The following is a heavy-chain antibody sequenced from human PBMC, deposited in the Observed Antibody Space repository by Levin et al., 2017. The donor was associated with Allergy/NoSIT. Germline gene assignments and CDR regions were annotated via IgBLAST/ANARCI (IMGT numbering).Heavy chain of an antibody. Sequence: GESLKISCTASGFTFGDYAMSWFRQAPGKGLEWVGFIRSKAYGGTTEYAASVKGRFTISRDDSKSIAYLQMNSLKTEDTAVYYCTRGDTWIQLWGGHDAFDIWGQGTMVTVSS. CDR2: IRSKAYGGTT. D-gene: IGHD5-18*01. CDR3: TRGDTWIQLWGGHDAFDI. CDR1: GFTFGDYA. V-gene: IGHV3-49*03. J-gene: IGHJ3*02.